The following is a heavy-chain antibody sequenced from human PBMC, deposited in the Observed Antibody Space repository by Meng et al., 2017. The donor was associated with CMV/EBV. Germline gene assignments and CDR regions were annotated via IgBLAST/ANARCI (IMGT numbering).Heavy chain of an antibody. Sequence: SVKVSCKASGGTFSSYTISWVRQAPGQGLEWMGRIIPILGIANYAQKFQGRVTITADKSTSTAYMELSSQRSEDTAVYYCAHTIFEVAKAFDIWGQGTMVTVSS. CDR2: IIPILGIA. D-gene: IGHD3-3*01. CDR1: GGTFSSYT. J-gene: IGHJ3*02. V-gene: IGHV1-69*02. CDR3: AHTIFEVAKAFDI.